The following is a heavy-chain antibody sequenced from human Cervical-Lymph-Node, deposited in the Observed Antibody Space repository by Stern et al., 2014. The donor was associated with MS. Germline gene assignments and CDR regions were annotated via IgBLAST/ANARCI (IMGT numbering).Heavy chain of an antibody. CDR2: IWFDGPNE. V-gene: IGHV3-33*03. Sequence: VQLVESGGGVIQPGGSLRLSCAASGFAFIRHGMHWVRQVPGKGLEWVAVIWFDGPNEKYEDSVKGRLTISRDNSKNSLYLQMNNLRVEDTAIYYWATEKGACSGDDCHVTFDSWGQGTLVTVSS. D-gene: IGHD2-21*02. CDR1: GFAFIRHG. CDR3: ATEKGACSGDDCHVTFDS. J-gene: IGHJ4*02.